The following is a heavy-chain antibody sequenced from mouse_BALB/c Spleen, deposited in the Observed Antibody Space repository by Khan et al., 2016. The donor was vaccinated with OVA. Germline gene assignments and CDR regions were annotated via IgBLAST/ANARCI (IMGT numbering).Heavy chain of an antibody. J-gene: IGHJ2*02. Sequence: QLEESGPGLVKPSQSLSLTCTVTGYSITSDNAWNWIRQFPGNKLEWMGFISYSGNTKYNPTLKSRFSITRDTSKNQFFLQLNSVTTEDTATYYCARVYGGDFDYWGQGTSLTVSS. CDR3: ARVYGGDFDY. V-gene: IGHV3-2*02. CDR1: GYSITSDNA. D-gene: IGHD1-1*01. CDR2: ISYSGNT.